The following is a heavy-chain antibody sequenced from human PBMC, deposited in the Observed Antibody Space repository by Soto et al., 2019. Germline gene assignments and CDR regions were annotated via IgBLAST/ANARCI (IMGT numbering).Heavy chain of an antibody. J-gene: IGHJ5*02. D-gene: IGHD1-7*01. CDR3: AKEGITGTTRWFDP. V-gene: IGHV3-23*01. Sequence: AGSLRLSPGASGFTFSSYAMSWVRQAPGKGLEWVSAISGSGGSTYYADSVKGRFTISRDNSKNTLYLQMNSLRAEDTAVYYCAKEGITGTTRWFDPWGQGTLVTVSS. CDR1: GFTFSSYA. CDR2: ISGSGGST.